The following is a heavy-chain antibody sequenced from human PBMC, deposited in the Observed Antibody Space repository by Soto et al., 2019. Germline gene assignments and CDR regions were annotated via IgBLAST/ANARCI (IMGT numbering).Heavy chain of an antibody. CDR3: ATMNGGSYPAGWFDP. J-gene: IGHJ5*02. Sequence: SVKVSCKVSGYTLTELSMHWVRQAPGKGLEWMGGFDPEDGETIYAQKFQGRVTMTEDTSTDTAYMELSSLRSEDTAVYYCATMNGGSYPAGWFDPWGQGTLVTVSS. V-gene: IGHV1-24*01. CDR1: GYTLTELS. CDR2: FDPEDGET. D-gene: IGHD1-26*01.